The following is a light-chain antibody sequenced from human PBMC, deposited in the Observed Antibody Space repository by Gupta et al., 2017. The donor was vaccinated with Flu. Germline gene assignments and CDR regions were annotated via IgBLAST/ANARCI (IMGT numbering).Light chain of an antibody. CDR1: QTVSIY. J-gene: IGKJ2*01. CDR2: SAS. CDR3: QQSYNTPST. V-gene: IGKV1-39*01. Sequence: DIQMTQSPSSLSASVGDRVTITCRSSQTVSIYLNWYQQEPGKAPKLLIYSASTLHGGVPSRFSGSGSGTDFTLTITRLQREDFATYYCQQSYNTPSTFGQGTKVEIK.